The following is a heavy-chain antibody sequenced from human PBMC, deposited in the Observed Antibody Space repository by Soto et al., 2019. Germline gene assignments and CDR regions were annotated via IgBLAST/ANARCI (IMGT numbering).Heavy chain of an antibody. D-gene: IGHD5-12*01. CDR3: ASNKGWLQSPGFTY. V-gene: IGHV1-18*01. Sequence: ASVKVACKASGYTFTSYGISWVRQAPGQGLEWMGWISGYSALTYYAQKFQGRVTITADESTSTAYMELSSLRSEDTAVYYCASNKGWLQSPGFTYWGQGTLVTVSS. J-gene: IGHJ4*02. CDR1: GYTFTSYG. CDR2: ISGYSALT.